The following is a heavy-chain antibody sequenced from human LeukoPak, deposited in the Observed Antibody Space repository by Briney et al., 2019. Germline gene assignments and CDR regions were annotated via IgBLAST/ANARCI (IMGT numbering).Heavy chain of an antibody. J-gene: IGHJ4*02. CDR1: GFTFSGYG. CDR2: ISYDGSNK. V-gene: IGHV3-30*18. Sequence: QPGGSLRLSYAASGFTFSGYGMHWVRQAPGKGLEWVAVISYDGSNKYYADSVKGRFTISRDNSKNTLYLQVNSLRAEDTAVYYCAKGGQWLAFFDYWGQGTLVTVSS. CDR3: AKGGQWLAFFDY. D-gene: IGHD6-19*01.